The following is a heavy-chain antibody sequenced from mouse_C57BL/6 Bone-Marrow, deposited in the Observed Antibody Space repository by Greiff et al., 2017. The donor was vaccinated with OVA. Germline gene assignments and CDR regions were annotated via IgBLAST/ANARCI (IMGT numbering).Heavy chain of an antibody. Sequence: QVQLKQSGAELAKPGASVKLSCKASGYTFTSYWMHWVKQRPGQGLEWIGYINPSSGYTKCNQKFKDKATLTADKSSSTAYMQLSSLTYEDSAVYYCARLGYGYKGYFDYWGQGTTLTVSS. J-gene: IGHJ2*01. CDR1: GYTFTSYW. CDR3: ARLGYGYKGYFDY. D-gene: IGHD2-2*01. V-gene: IGHV1-7*01. CDR2: INPSSGYT.